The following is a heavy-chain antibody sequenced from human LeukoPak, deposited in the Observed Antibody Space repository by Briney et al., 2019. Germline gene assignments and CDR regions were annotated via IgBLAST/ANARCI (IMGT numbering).Heavy chain of an antibody. D-gene: IGHD3-3*01. Sequence: GGSLRLSCAASGFTFDDYATHWVRQAPGKGLEWVSLISGDGGSTYYADSVKGRFTISRDNSKNSLYLQMNSLRTEDTALYYCAKGATYDFWSGSRAFDIWGQGTMVTVSS. CDR1: GFTFDDYA. CDR2: ISGDGGST. V-gene: IGHV3-43*02. J-gene: IGHJ3*02. CDR3: AKGATYDFWSGSRAFDI.